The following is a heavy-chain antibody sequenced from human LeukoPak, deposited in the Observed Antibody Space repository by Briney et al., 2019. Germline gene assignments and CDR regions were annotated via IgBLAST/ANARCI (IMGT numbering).Heavy chain of an antibody. V-gene: IGHV1-46*01. Sequence: ASVKVSCKASGYTFTNYAVNWVRQAPGQGLEWMGIINPSGGSTNYAQKFQGRVTMTRDTSTSTVYMELSSLRSEDTAVYYCATFRAALWFGEFEFDYWGQGTLVTVSS. CDR2: INPSGGST. J-gene: IGHJ4*02. D-gene: IGHD3-10*01. CDR1: GYTFTNYA. CDR3: ATFRAALWFGEFEFDY.